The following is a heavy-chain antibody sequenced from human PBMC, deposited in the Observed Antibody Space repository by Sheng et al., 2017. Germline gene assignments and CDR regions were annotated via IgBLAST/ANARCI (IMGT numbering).Heavy chain of an antibody. V-gene: IGHV3-30*01. J-gene: IGHJ4*02. CDR1: GFTFSSYA. Sequence: QVQLVESGGGVVQPGRSLRLSCAASGFTFSSYAMHWVRQAPGKGLEWVAVISHDGSDKYYADSVKGRFTISRDNSKNTLYLQMNSLRAEDTAVYYCARGDYYDSSGYHYAGVDYWGQGTLV. CDR3: ARGDYYDSSGYHYAGVDY. D-gene: IGHD3-22*01. CDR2: ISHDGSDK.